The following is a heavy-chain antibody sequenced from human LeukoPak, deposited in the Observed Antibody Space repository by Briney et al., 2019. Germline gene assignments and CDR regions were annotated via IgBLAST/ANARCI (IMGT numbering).Heavy chain of an antibody. D-gene: IGHD1-26*01. V-gene: IGHV3-20*04. CDR1: GFTFDDYG. CDR2: INWNGGST. Sequence: GGSLRLSCAAPGFTFDDYGMSWVRQAPGKGLEWVSGINWNGGSTGYADSVKGRFTISRDNAKNSLYLQMNSLRAEDTALYYCARESSGSYFHYFDYWGQGTLVTVSS. J-gene: IGHJ4*02. CDR3: ARESSGSYFHYFDY.